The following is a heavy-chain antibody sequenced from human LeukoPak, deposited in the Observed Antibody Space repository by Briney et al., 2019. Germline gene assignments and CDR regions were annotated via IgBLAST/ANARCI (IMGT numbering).Heavy chain of an antibody. V-gene: IGHV4-59*01. J-gene: IGHJ4*02. CDR2: IYYSGST. Sequence: SETLSLTCTVSGGSISSYYWSWIRQPPGKGLGWIGYIYYSGSTNYNPSLKSRVTISVDTSKNQFSLKLSSVTAADTAVYYCARDGPIAAAGLLYWGQGTLVTVSS. D-gene: IGHD6-13*01. CDR1: GGSISSYY. CDR3: ARDGPIAAAGLLY.